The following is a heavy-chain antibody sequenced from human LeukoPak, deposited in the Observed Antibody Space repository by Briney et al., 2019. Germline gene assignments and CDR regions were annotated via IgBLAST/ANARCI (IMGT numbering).Heavy chain of an antibody. CDR2: MNPNSGNT. CDR3: ASTTAYDLDAFDI. CDR1: GYTFTSYD. D-gene: IGHD3-16*01. Sequence: ASVKVSCKASGYTFTSYDINWVRQATGQGLEWMGWMNPNSGNTGYAQKFQGRVTMTRNTSISKAYMELSSLRSEDTAVYYCASTTAYDLDAFDIWGQGTMVTVSS. J-gene: IGHJ3*02. V-gene: IGHV1-8*01.